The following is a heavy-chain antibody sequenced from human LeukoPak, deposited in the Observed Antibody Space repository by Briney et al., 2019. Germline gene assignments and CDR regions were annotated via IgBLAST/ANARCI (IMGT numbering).Heavy chain of an antibody. J-gene: IGHJ4*02. Sequence: GGSLRLSCAASEFDFSTHAMTWVRQAPGKGLEWVSAISISGTKTYYADSVKGRFTISRDNSKNTLYLQMYSLRAEDTAVYYCANEIRPNDYWGQGTLVTVSS. CDR1: EFDFSTHA. CDR3: ANEIRPNDY. V-gene: IGHV3-23*01. CDR2: ISISGTKT.